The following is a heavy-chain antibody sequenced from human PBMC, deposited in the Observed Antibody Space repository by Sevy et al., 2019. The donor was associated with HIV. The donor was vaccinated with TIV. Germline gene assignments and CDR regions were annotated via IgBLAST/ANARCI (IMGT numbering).Heavy chain of an antibody. CDR3: ARAQGSIAARFYYYYYMDV. J-gene: IGHJ6*03. CDR2: IGTAGDT. CDR1: GFTFSSYD. Sequence: GGSLRLSCAASGFTFSSYDMHWVRQATGKGLEWVSAIGTAGDTYYRGSVKGRFTISRENAKNSLYLQMNSLRAGDTAVYYCARAQGSIAARFYYYYYMDVWGKGTTVTVS. D-gene: IGHD6-6*01. V-gene: IGHV3-13*01.